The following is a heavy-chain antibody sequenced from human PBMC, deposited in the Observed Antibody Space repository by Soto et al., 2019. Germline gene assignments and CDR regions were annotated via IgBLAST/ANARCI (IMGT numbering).Heavy chain of an antibody. CDR2: IYYSGST. CDR1: GGSISSYY. Sequence: PSETLSLTCTVSGGSISSYYWSWIRQPPGKGLEWIGYIYYSGSTNYNPSLKSRVTISVDTSKNQFSLKLSSVTAADTAVYYCARASRVRYGYYQHWGQGTLVTVSS. CDR3: ARASRVRYGYYQH. D-gene: IGHD1-20*01. J-gene: IGHJ1*01. V-gene: IGHV4-59*01.